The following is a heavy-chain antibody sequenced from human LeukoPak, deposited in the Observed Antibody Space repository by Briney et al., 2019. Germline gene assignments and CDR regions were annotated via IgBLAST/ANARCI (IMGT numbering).Heavy chain of an antibody. D-gene: IGHD6-13*01. J-gene: IGHJ3*02. CDR2: IYYSGST. CDR1: GGSISSSSYY. CDR3: ARGQLAPYDAFDI. V-gene: IGHV4-31*03. Sequence: SETLSLTCTVSGGSISSSSYYWSWIRQHPGKGLERIGYIYYSGSTYYNPSLKSRVTISVDTSKNQFSLKLSSVTAADTAVYYCARGQLAPYDAFDIWGQGTMVTVSS.